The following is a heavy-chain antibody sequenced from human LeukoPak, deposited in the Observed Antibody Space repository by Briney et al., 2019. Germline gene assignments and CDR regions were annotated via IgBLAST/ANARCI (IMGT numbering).Heavy chain of an antibody. CDR1: GGPISSSSYY. CDR3: ASAYSSGWYADAFDI. J-gene: IGHJ3*02. CDR2: IYYSGST. Sequence: SETLSFTCTVSGGPISSSSYYWGWIRQPPGKGLEWIGNIYYSGSTYYNPSLKSRVTISVDTSKNQFSLKLSSVTAADTAVYYCASAYSSGWYADAFDIWGQGTMVTVSS. V-gene: IGHV4-39*01. D-gene: IGHD6-19*01.